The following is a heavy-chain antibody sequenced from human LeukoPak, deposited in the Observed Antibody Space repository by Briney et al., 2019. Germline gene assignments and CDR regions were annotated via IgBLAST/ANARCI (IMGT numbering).Heavy chain of an antibody. CDR1: GFNFTGYW. Sequence: GGSLRLSCAGSGFNFTGYWMHWVRQPPGKGLVWISRIYSDGRSLTYADSVMGRFTISRDNANDMLYLQMNSLRAEDTAVYYCARTGSSEMGPYYDSSGTFDSWGQGTVVTVSS. D-gene: IGHD3-22*01. CDR2: IYSDGRSL. V-gene: IGHV3-74*03. J-gene: IGHJ4*02. CDR3: ARTGSSEMGPYYDSSGTFDS.